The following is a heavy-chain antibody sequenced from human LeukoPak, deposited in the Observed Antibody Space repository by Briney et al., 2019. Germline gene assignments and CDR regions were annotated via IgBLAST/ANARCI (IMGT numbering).Heavy chain of an antibody. CDR2: ISHSGST. Sequence: PSVTQALICAVSGYSTSSGYYWGWIRQRPGNGLDWIGSISHSGSTYYTPSLGRRVTISIDTSKNQFSLRLNSVTATDTAVYYCARVGGYSYGNYYFNYWGQGTLVTVSS. D-gene: IGHD5-18*01. CDR3: ARVGGYSYGNYYFNY. J-gene: IGHJ4*02. CDR1: GYSTSSGYY. V-gene: IGHV4-38-2*01.